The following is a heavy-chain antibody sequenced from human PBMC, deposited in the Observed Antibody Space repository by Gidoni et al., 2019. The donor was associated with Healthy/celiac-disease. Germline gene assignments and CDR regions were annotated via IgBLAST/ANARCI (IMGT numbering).Heavy chain of an antibody. V-gene: IGHV3-30-3*01. CDR3: ARDQYYSGSYYPPVGNGFDY. D-gene: IGHD1-26*01. CDR2: ISYDGSNK. Sequence: QVQLVESGGGVVQPGRSLRLSCAASGFTFSSSAMHWVLQAPGKGLEWVAVISYDGSNKYYADSGKGRFTISRDNSKNTLYLQMNSLRAEDTAVYYCARDQYYSGSYYPPVGNGFDYWGQGTLVTVSS. J-gene: IGHJ4*02. CDR1: GFTFSSSA.